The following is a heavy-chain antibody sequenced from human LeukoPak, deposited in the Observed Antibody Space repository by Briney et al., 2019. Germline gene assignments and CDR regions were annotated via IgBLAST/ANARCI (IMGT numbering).Heavy chain of an antibody. CDR2: ISWNSGSI. CDR1: GFTFDDYA. J-gene: IGHJ4*02. CDR3: AKDIASSSWCSDY. Sequence: GGSLRLSCAASGFTFDDYAMHWVRQAPGKGLEWVSGISWNSGSIGYADSVKGRFTISRDNAKNSLYLQMNSLRAEDTALYYCAKDIASSSWCSDYWGQGTLVTVSS. D-gene: IGHD6-13*01. V-gene: IGHV3-9*01.